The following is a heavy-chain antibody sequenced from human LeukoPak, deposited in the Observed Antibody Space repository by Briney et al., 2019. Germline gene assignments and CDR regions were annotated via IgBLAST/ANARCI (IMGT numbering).Heavy chain of an antibody. D-gene: IGHD5-18*01. CDR2: ISYDGSNK. CDR1: GFTFSSYA. CDR3: AKDQSRGYSYGYCDY. Sequence: GGSLRLSCAASGFTFSSYAMHWVRQAPGKGLEWVAVISYDGSNKYYADSVKGRFTISRDNSKNTLYLQMNSLRAEDTAVYYCAKDQSRGYSYGYCDYWGQGTLVTVSS. V-gene: IGHV3-30-3*01. J-gene: IGHJ4*02.